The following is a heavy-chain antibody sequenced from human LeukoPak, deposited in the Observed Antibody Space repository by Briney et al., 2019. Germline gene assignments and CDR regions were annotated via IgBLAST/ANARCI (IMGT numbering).Heavy chain of an antibody. CDR2: IYYSGST. CDR1: GGSTSSYY. J-gene: IGHJ4*02. V-gene: IGHV4-59*08. D-gene: IGHD3-22*01. CDR3: ARHSGYYYDSSGYFGY. Sequence: SETLSLTCTVSGGSTSSYYWSWIRQPPGKGLEWIGYIYYSGSTNYNPSLKSRVTISVDTSKNQFSLKLSSVTAADTAVYYCARHSGYYYDSSGYFGYWGQGTLVTVSS.